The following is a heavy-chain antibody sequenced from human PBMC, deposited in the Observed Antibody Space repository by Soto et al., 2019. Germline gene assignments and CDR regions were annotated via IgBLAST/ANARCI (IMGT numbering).Heavy chain of an antibody. D-gene: IGHD6-25*01. CDR2: INWNSDKV. V-gene: IGHV3-9*01. J-gene: IGHJ4*02. Sequence: EVLLVESGGGLVQPGRSLRLSCAVCGFNFGNYAMHWVRQAPGKGLEWVAAINWNSDKVAYAGSVLGRFTIFRDSAKYSLHLQMNDLTTEDTAFYYCAKDKGGTPYYIDSWGQGILVTVSS. CDR3: AKDKGGTPYYIDS. CDR1: GFNFGNYA.